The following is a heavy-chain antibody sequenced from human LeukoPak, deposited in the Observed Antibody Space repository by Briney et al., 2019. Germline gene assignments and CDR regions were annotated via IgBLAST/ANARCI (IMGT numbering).Heavy chain of an antibody. D-gene: IGHD5-18*01. J-gene: IGHJ6*02. Sequence: PGGSLRLSCAASGFTFSSYSMNWARQAPGKGLEWVSSISSSSSYIYYADSVKGRFTISRDNAKNSLYLQMNSLRAEDTAVYYCATMDTAMRTRYYYYGMDVWGQGTTVTVSS. CDR2: ISSSSSYI. CDR1: GFTFSSYS. V-gene: IGHV3-21*01. CDR3: ATMDTAMRTRYYYYGMDV.